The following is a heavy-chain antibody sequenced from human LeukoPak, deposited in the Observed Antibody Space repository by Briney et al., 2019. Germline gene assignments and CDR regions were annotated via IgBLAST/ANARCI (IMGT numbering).Heavy chain of an antibody. CDR1: GGSISSYY. CDR3: ARELVAENYYYYMDV. CDR2: IYYSGST. V-gene: IGHV4-59*12. J-gene: IGHJ6*03. Sequence: SETLSLTCTVSGGSISSYYWSWIRQPPGKGLEWIGYIYYSGSTNYNPSLKSRVTISVDTSKNQFSLKLSSVTAADTAVYYCARELVAENYYYYMDVWGKGTTVTVSS. D-gene: IGHD3-9*01.